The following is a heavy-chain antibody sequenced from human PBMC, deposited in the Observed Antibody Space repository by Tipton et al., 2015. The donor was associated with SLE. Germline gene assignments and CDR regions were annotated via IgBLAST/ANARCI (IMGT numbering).Heavy chain of an antibody. J-gene: IGHJ4*02. Sequence: TLSLTCAVYGGSFSGYYWSWIRQPPGKGLEWLGYIYYSGTTYYNPALKSRVVISLDTSKNHFSLKLSSVAAADTAVYYCARSGQWLVLSLDYWGQGTLVTVSS. CDR1: GGSFSGYY. CDR2: IYYSGTT. D-gene: IGHD6-19*01. CDR3: ARSGQWLVLSLDY. V-gene: IGHV4-30-4*02.